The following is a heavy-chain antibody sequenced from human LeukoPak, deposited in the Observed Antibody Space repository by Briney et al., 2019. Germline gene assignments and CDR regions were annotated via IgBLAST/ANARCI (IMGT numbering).Heavy chain of an antibody. V-gene: IGHV4-34*01. CDR3: ARCGGYDYLDDY. CDR2: INHSGNT. J-gene: IGHJ4*02. Sequence: SETPSLTCAVYGGSFSDYYWTWIRQPPGKGLEWVGEINHSGNTKYNPSLKSRVTISVDTSKNQFSLRLSSVTAADTAVYYCARCGGYDYLDDYWGQGTLVTVFS. D-gene: IGHD5-12*01. CDR1: GGSFSDYY.